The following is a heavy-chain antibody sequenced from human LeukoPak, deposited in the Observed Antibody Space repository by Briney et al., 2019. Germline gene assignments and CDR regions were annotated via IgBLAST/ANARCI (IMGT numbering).Heavy chain of an antibody. Sequence: PGGSLRLSCAASGFTFSSYAMSWVRQAPGKGLEWVSAISGSGGSTYYADSVKGRFTISRDNSKNTLYLQMNSLRAEDTAVYYCAKDWGTVTIFGGEGFDPWGQGTLVTVSS. J-gene: IGHJ5*02. CDR2: ISGSGGST. V-gene: IGHV3-23*01. CDR1: GFTFSSYA. CDR3: AKDWGTVTIFGGEGFDP. D-gene: IGHD3-3*01.